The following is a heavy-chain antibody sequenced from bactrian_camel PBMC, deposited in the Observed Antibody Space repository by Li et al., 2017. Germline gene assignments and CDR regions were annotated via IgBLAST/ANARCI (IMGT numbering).Heavy chain of an antibody. V-gene: IGHV3S1*01. CDR2: IVTLGGTT. CDR1: GIIEGTNC. D-gene: IGHD4*01. Sequence: HVQLVESGGGSVQAGGSLRLSCEASGIIEGTNCIGWFRQAPGKEREGVAAIVTLGGTTYYADSVKGRFTISQDNAKNTVYLQMNSLKPEDTAVYYCAKLRPIAPCGYWGQGTQVTV. J-gene: IGHJ6*01. CDR3: AKLRPIAPCGY.